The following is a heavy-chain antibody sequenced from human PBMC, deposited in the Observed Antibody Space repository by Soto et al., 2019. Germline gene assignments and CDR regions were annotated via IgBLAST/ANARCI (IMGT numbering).Heavy chain of an antibody. CDR2: IDPRDSYT. V-gene: IGHV5-10-1*01. CDR1: GYSFTTYW. CDR3: AREKSDLELFNWLEP. J-gene: IGHJ5*02. Sequence: PGESLKISCEASGYSFTTYWISWVRQMPGKGLEWMGAIDPRDSYTKYSPSFQGHVTISVDKSISTAYLQWNSLKASDTAIYYCAREKSDLELFNWLEPWGQGTLVTVSS. D-gene: IGHD1-7*01.